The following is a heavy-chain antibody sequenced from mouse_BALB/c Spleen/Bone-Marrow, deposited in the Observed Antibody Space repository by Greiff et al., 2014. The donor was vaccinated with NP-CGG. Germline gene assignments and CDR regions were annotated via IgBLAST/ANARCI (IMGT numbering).Heavy chain of an antibody. CDR1: GYAFSLYW. J-gene: IGHJ2*01. Sequence: LEESGAELVRPGSSVKISCKASGYAFSLYWVNWVMQRPGQGLEWIGQIYPGDDDTDYNGKFKGKATLTADRSSSTAYMQLGSLTSEDSAVYFCARGGISIDYWGHGTTLTVSS. CDR2: IYPGDDDT. CDR3: ARGGISIDY. V-gene: IGHV1-80*01.